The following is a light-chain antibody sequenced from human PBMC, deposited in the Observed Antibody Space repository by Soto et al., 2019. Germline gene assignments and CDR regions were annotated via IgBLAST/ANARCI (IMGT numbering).Light chain of an antibody. Sequence: AIQMTQSPSSLSASVGDRVTITCRASQGIRNDLAWYQQKPAKDPKLLIYAASSLQSGVSSRFSGSGSGTDFTLTYSSLQPEDFATYYCLQDYYYPYNVGQGTNVDIK. CDR3: LQDYYYPYN. CDR1: QGIRND. CDR2: AAS. J-gene: IGKJ2*01. V-gene: IGKV1-6*01.